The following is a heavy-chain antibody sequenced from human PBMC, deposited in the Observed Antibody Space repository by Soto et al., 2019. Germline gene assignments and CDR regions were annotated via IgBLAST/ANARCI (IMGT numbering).Heavy chain of an antibody. CDR3: ARAGGYYGSGSYYKRGRGIYYYYMDV. V-gene: IGHV1-8*01. CDR1: GYTFTSYD. CDR2: MNPNSGNT. Sequence: ASVKVSCKASGYTFTSYDINWVRQATGQGLEWMGWMNPNSGNTGYAQKFQGRVTMTRNTSISTAYMELSILRSEDTAVYYCARAGGYYGSGSYYKRGRGIYYYYMDVWGKGTTVTAP. J-gene: IGHJ6*03. D-gene: IGHD3-10*01.